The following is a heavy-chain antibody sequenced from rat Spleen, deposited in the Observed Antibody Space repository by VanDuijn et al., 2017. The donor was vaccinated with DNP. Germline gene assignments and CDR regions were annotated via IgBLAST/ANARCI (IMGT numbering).Heavy chain of an antibody. CDR3: TRIGDLHNGGDGDALDA. CDR2: ISPSGGGT. J-gene: IGHJ4*01. CDR1: GFTFSDYN. Sequence: EVRLVESGGGLVQPGRSLKLSCAASGFTFSDYNMAWVRQAPKKGLEWVTSISPSGGGTYYRDSVKGRFTISRDDTKNTLSLQMDSLRSEDTATYYCTRIGDLHNGGDGDALDAWGQGTSVTVSS. V-gene: IGHV5-25*01. D-gene: IGHD1-1*01.